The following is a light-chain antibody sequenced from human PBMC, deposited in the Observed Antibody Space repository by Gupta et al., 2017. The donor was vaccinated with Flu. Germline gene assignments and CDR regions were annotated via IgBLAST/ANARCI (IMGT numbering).Light chain of an antibody. CDR2: SGN. CDR1: SSNIGSNS. J-gene: IGLJ3*02. V-gene: IGLV1-44*01. CDR3: AALDDSLNGPV. Sequence: QPVLTQPPSASVTPGQKVTISCSGSSSNIGSNSVNWYQQLPRTAPRLLIYSGNRRPSGVPDRFSGSKSGTSASLAISGLQPEDEADYYCAALDDSLNGPVFGGGTKVTVL.